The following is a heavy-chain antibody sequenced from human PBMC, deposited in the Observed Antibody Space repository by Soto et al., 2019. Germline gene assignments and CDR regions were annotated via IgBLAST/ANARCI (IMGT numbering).Heavy chain of an antibody. V-gene: IGHV1-18*04. CDR2: ISAYNGNT. D-gene: IGHD4-17*01. CDR1: GYTFTSYG. J-gene: IGHJ5*02. CDR3: ARDRDYGISSGNWFDP. Sequence: QVQLVQSGAEVKKPGASVKVSCKASGYTFTSYGISWARQAPGQGLEWMGWISAYNGNTNYAQKLQGRVTMTTDTSTSTAYMELRSLRSDDTAVYYCARDRDYGISSGNWFDPWGQGTLVTVSS.